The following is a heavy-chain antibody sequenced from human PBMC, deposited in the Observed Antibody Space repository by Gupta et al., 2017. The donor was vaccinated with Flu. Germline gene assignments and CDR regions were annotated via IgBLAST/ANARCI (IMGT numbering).Heavy chain of an antibody. J-gene: IGHJ4*02. CDR3: ARVSAGRRYYFDY. V-gene: IGHV4-59*01. Sequence: FRQPPGKGLEWIGYIFYSGSTNYNPSLKSRVTISVDTSKNQFSLKLRSVTTADTAVYYCARVSAGRRYYFDYWGQGTLVTVSS. D-gene: IGHD6-13*01. CDR2: IFYSGST.